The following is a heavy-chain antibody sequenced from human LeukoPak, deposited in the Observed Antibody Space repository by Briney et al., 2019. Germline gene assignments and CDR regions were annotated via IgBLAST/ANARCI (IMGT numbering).Heavy chain of an antibody. CDR3: ARGGWSHDS. D-gene: IGHD6-19*01. CDR2: IYYSGST. CDR1: GGSMSNNY. J-gene: IGHJ5*02. V-gene: IGHV4-59*01. Sequence: SETPSLTCTVSGGSMSNNYWSWIRQPAGRGLEWIGYIYYSGSTNYNPSLTSRVTMSVDTSKNQFSLKLNSVTAADTAVYYCARGGWSHDSWGQGTLVTVSS.